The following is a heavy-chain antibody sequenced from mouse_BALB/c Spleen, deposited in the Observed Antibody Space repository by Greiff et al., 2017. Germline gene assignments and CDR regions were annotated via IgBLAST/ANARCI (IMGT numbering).Heavy chain of an antibody. V-gene: IGHV14-4*02. D-gene: IGHD2-3*01. CDR1: GFNIKDYY. CDR2: IDPENGDT. Sequence: VQLKQSGAELVRSGASVKLSCTASGFNIKDYYMHWVKQRPEQGLEWIGWIDPENGDTEYAPKFQGKATMTADTSSNTAYLQLSSLTSEDTAVYYCNAGDGYYRWFAYWGQGTLVTVSA. J-gene: IGHJ3*01. CDR3: NAGDGYYRWFAY.